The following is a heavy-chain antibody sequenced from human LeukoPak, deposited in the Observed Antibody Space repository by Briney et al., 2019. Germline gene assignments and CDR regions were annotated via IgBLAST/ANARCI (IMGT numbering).Heavy chain of an antibody. CDR1: GYTFTSYG. J-gene: IGHJ4*02. V-gene: IGHV1-18*01. CDR3: ARGGLSYYYDSSGYFDY. D-gene: IGHD3-22*01. Sequence: GASVKVSFLASGYTFTSYGISWVRPAPGQGLAWMGWISAYNSNTNYAQKHQGRDTMTRDTSTSTAYMELRSLRSDDTAVYYCARGGLSYYYDSSGYFDYWGQGTLVTVSS. CDR2: ISAYNSNT.